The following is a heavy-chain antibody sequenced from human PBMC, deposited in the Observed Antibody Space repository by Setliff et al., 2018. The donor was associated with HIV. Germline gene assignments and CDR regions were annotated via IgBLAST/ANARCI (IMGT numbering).Heavy chain of an antibody. CDR3: ARDRFCSRGSCHEPNWFDP. J-gene: IGHJ5*02. CDR2: FDPQDGET. Sequence: ASVKVSCKASRYPFTDYNIHWVRQAPGKGLEWMGYFDPQDGETVYAQKFQGRVTLTEDTSTGTAYMELSGLRSEDTAIYYCARDRFCSRGSCHEPNWFDPWGQGTLVTVSS. V-gene: IGHV1-24*01. CDR1: RYPFTDYN. D-gene: IGHD2-15*01.